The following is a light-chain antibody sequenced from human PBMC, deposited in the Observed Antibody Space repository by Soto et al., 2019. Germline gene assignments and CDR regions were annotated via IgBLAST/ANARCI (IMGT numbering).Light chain of an antibody. J-gene: IGLJ2*01. CDR3: SSYTSSSTLV. CDR1: SSDVGGYNY. CDR2: EVS. V-gene: IGLV2-14*01. Sequence: QSALTQPASVSGSPGQSITISCTGTSSDVGGYNYVSWYQQHPGKAPKLMIYEVSNRPSGGSNRFSGSKSGNTASLSISGLQAEDEADYYCSSYTSSSTLVFGGGTKLT.